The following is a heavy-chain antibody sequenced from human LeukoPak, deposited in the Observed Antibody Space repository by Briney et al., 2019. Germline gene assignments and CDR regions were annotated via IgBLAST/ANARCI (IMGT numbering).Heavy chain of an antibody. CDR3: AKAKDYGSGSYVDY. J-gene: IGHJ4*02. D-gene: IGHD3-10*01. CDR2: ISGSGGST. V-gene: IGHV3-23*01. CDR1: GFTFSSYA. Sequence: PGGSLRLSCAASGFTFSSYAMSWVRQAPGKGLEWVSAISGSGGSTYYADSVKGRFTISRDNSKNTLYLQMNSLRAEDTAVYYCAKAKDYGSGSYVDYWGQGTLVTVSS.